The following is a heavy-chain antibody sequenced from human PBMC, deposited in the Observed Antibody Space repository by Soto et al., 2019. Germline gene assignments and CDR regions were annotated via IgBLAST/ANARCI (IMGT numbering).Heavy chain of an antibody. D-gene: IGHD6-6*01. CDR2: ISSSSSYI. CDR3: ARGLQQLADFDY. CDR1: GFTFSSYS. V-gene: IGHV3-21*01. Sequence: PGGSLRLSCAASGFTFSSYSMNWVRQAPGKGLEWVSSISSSSSYIYYADSVKGRFTISRDSAKNSLYLQMNSLRAEDTAVYYCARGLQQLADFDYWGQGTLVTVSS. J-gene: IGHJ4*02.